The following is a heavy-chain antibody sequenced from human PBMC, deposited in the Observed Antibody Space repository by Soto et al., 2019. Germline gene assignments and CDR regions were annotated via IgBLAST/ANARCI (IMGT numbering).Heavy chain of an antibody. CDR1: GYTFTSYG. V-gene: IGHV1-18*04. CDR3: ARVVGLRYFDWLLSGGGPYYYGMDV. D-gene: IGHD3-9*01. CDR2: ISAYNGNT. Sequence: QVQLVQSGAEVKKPGASVKVSCKASGYTFTSYGISWVRQAPGQGLEWMGWISAYNGNTNYAQKLQGRVTMTTDTSTSTADMELRSLRSDDTAVYYCARVVGLRYFDWLLSGGGPYYYGMDVWGQGTTVTVSS. J-gene: IGHJ6*02.